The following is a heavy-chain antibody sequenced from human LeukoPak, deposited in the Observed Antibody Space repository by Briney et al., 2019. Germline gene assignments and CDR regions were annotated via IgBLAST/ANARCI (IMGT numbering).Heavy chain of an antibody. J-gene: IGHJ6*02. CDR3: AREDYYDSSGYYYYYYGMDV. V-gene: IGHV3-30-3*01. CDR2: ISYDGSNK. D-gene: IGHD3-22*01. CDR1: GFTFSSYA. Sequence: GGSLRLSCAASGFTFSSYAMLWVRQAPGKGLEWVAVISYDGSNKYYADSVKGRFTISRDNSKNTLYLQMNSLRAEDTAVYYCAREDYYDSSGYYYYYYGMDVRGQGTTVTVSS.